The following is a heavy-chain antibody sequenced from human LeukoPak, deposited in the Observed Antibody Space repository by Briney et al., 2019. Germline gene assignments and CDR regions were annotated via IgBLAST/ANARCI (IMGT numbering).Heavy chain of an antibody. CDR2: IDHSGST. Sequence: SETLSLTCAVYGGSFSGYYWSWIRQSPGKGLEWIGEIDHSGSTNYNPSLKSRVTISVDMSKNQFSLKLSSVTAADTAVYYCARLVTFYYDSSGYPFRWFDPWGQGTLVTVSS. J-gene: IGHJ5*02. D-gene: IGHD3-22*01. V-gene: IGHV4-34*01. CDR1: GGSFSGYY. CDR3: ARLVTFYYDSSGYPFRWFDP.